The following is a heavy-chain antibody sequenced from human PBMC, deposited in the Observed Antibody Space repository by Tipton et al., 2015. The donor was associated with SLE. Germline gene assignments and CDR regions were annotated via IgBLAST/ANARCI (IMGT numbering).Heavy chain of an antibody. Sequence: LRLSCAASGFTFDDYAMHWVRQAPGKGLEWLGYIYYSGSTYYNPSLKSRVTISVDTSKNQFSLKLSSVTAADTALYYCARGTNYDSSGYYSYWGQGTLVTVSS. V-gene: IGHV4-59*08. CDR1: GFTFDDYA. CDR3: ARGTNYDSSGYYSY. D-gene: IGHD3-22*01. CDR2: IYYSGST. J-gene: IGHJ4*02.